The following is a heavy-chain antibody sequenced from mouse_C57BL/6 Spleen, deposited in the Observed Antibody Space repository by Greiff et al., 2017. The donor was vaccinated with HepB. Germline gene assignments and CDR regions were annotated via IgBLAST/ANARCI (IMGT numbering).Heavy chain of an antibody. CDR1: GYTFTSYG. Sequence: QVQLQQSGAELARPGASVKLSCKASGYTFTSYGISWVKQRTGQGLEWIGEIYPRSGNTYYNEKFKGKATLTADKSSSTAYMELRSLTSEDSAVYFCARAPYDNLGDYAMDYWGQGTSVTVSS. CDR3: ARAPYDNLGDYAMDY. J-gene: IGHJ4*01. D-gene: IGHD2-1*01. V-gene: IGHV1-81*01. CDR2: IYPRSGNT.